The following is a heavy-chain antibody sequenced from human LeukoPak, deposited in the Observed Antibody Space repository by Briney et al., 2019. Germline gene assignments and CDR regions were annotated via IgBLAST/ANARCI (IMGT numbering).Heavy chain of an antibody. D-gene: IGHD5-12*01. CDR1: GFTVTSNY. J-gene: IGHJ4*02. CDR2: ISSGGNT. Sequence: PGGSLRLSCAASGFTVTSNYMTWVRQAPGKGLEWVSVISSGGNTYYADSVKGRFTISRDNSKNTVYLQMSGLRAEDTAVYYCAREVRGYYFDYWGQGTLVIASS. V-gene: IGHV3-53*01. CDR3: AREVRGYYFDY.